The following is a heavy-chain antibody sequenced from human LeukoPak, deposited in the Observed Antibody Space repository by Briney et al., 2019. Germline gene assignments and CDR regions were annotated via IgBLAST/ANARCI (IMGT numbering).Heavy chain of an antibody. V-gene: IGHV1-8*01. J-gene: IGHJ5*02. D-gene: IGHD2-2*01. Sequence: ASVKVSCKASGYTFTSYDINWVRQATGQGLEWMGWMNPNSGNTGYAQKFQGRVTMTRNTSISTAYMELSSLRSEDTAVYYCARARGCSSTSCYRGPTWFDPWGQGTLVTVSS. CDR3: ARARGCSSTSCYRGPTWFDP. CDR1: GYTFTSYD. CDR2: MNPNSGNT.